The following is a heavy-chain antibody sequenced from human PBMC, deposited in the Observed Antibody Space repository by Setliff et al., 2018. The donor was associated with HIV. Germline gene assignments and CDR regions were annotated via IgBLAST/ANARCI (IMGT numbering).Heavy chain of an antibody. J-gene: IGHJ3*02. CDR2: IYTSGNTNYNPST. V-gene: IGHV4-61*02. Sequence: PSETLSLTCTVSGDSISSGGYYWSWIRQPAGQGLEWIGRIYTSGNTNYNPSTNYNPSFKSRITISLETSRNQFSLRVTSVTATDTAVYYCTRQSPVAGSGAFDIWGQGTMVTVSS. D-gene: IGHD6-19*01. CDR3: TRQSPVAGSGAFDI. CDR1: GDSISSGGYY.